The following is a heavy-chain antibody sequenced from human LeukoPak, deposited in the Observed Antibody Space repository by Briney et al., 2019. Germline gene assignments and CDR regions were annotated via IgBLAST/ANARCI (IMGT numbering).Heavy chain of an antibody. CDR2: ISGSGGST. Sequence: GGSLRLSCAASGFTFSSYAMSWVRQAPGKGLEWVSAISGSGGSTYYADSVKGRFTISRDNSKNTLYLQMNSLRAEDTAVYYCAKLMYDYGDLRNWFDPWGQGTLVTVPS. J-gene: IGHJ5*02. CDR3: AKLMYDYGDLRNWFDP. CDR1: GFTFSSYA. D-gene: IGHD4-17*01. V-gene: IGHV3-23*01.